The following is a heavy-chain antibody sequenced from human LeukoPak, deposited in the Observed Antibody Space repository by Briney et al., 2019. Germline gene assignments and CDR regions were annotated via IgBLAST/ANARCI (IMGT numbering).Heavy chain of an antibody. CDR2: INPNSGGT. V-gene: IGHV1-2*02. D-gene: IGHD3-10*01. CDR1: GYTFTGYY. Sequence: GASVKVSCKASGYTFTGYYMHWVRQAPGQGLEWMGWINPNSGGTNYAQKFQGRVTMTRDTSISTAYMELSRLRSDDTAVYYCARGELLWFGELSASGDYWGQGTLVTVSS. CDR3: ARGELLWFGELSASGDY. J-gene: IGHJ4*02.